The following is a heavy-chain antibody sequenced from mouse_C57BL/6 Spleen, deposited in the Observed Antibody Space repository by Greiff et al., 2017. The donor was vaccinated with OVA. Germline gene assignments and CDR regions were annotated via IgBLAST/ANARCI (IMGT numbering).Heavy chain of an antibody. D-gene: IGHD3-2*02. J-gene: IGHJ2*01. V-gene: IGHV1-80*01. CDR3: ARGTAQARGYFDY. CDR1: GYAFSSYW. CDR2: IYPGDGDT. Sequence: QVQLKESGAELVKPGASVKISCKASGYAFSSYWMNWVKQRPGKGLEWIGQIYPGDGDTNYNGKFKGKATLTADKSSSTAYMQLSSLTSEDSAVYFCARGTAQARGYFDYWGQGTTLTVSS.